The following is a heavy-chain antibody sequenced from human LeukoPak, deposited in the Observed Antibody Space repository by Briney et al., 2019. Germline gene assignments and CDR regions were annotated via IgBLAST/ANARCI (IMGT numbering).Heavy chain of an antibody. D-gene: IGHD6-13*01. Sequence: GGSLRLSCAASGFAFNSYAMHWVRQAPGKGLEWVAVISYDGSNKYYADSVKGRFTISRDNSKNTLYLQMNSLRAEDTAVYHCARDNAIAAAHRGIDYWGQGTLVTVSS. V-gene: IGHV3-30-3*01. CDR2: ISYDGSNK. J-gene: IGHJ4*02. CDR3: ARDNAIAAAHRGIDY. CDR1: GFAFNSYA.